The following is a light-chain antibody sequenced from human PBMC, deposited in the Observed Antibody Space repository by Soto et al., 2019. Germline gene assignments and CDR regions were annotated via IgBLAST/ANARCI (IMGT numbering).Light chain of an antibody. CDR2: GAS. CDR1: QSVRSY. CDR3: QQYGSSPIT. J-gene: IGKJ5*01. Sequence: IVLTQSPATLSLSAGKRATLSCRSSQSVRSYLAWYQQKPGQAPRLLSYGASSRATGIPDRFSGSGSGTDFTLTISRLEPEDFAMYYCQQYGSSPITFGQGTRLEIK. V-gene: IGKV3-20*01.